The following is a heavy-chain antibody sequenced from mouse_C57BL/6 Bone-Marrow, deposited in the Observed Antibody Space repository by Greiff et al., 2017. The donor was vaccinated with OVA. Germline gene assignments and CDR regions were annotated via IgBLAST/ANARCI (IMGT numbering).Heavy chain of an antibody. CDR3: ARGPYGNRFAY. Sequence: VQLQQSGPELVKPGASVKISCKASGYAFSSSWMNWVKQRPGKGLEWIGRIYPGDGDTNYNGKFKGKATLTADKSSSTAYMQLSSLTSEDSAVYFCARGPYGNRFAYWGQGTLVTVSA. D-gene: IGHD2-1*01. CDR2: IYPGDGDT. J-gene: IGHJ3*01. CDR1: GYAFSSSW. V-gene: IGHV1-82*01.